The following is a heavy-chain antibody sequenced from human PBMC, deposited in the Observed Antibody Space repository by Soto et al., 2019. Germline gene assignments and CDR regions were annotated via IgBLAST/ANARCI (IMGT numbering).Heavy chain of an antibody. CDR3: ARDHLILPAHDFFYGSDV. V-gene: IGHV3-7*03. CDR1: GFIFSMYS. J-gene: IGHJ6*02. Sequence: DVKLVESGGGMVQPGASLRLSCEVSGFIFSMYSMSWVRQTPGKGLEWVAKIPQDGVDGHYADAVKGRFTISRDNGKNSLYLQMNTLRAEDTAVYYCARDHLILPAHDFFYGSDVWGRGATVTVSS. D-gene: IGHD2-21*02. CDR2: IPQDGVDG.